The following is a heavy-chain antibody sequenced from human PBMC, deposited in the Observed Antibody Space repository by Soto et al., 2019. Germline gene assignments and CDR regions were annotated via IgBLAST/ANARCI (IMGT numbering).Heavy chain of an antibody. CDR2: ISYDGSNK. D-gene: IGHD3-10*01. V-gene: IGHV3-30*19. J-gene: IGHJ6*02. CDR3: ASDLWFGDSDYYYGMDV. Sequence: GGSLRLSCAASGLTFSNLWITWVRQAPGKGLEWVAVISYDGSNKYYADSVKGRFTISRDNSKNTLYLQMNSLRAEDMAVYYCASDLWFGDSDYYYGMDVWGQGTTVTVSS. CDR1: GLTFSNLW.